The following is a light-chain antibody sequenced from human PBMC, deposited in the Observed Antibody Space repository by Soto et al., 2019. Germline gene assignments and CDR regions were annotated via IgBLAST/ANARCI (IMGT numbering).Light chain of an antibody. CDR2: EVS. Sequence: SALTQPPSASGSPGQSVTISCTGTSSDVGGYNYVSWYQQHPGKAPKLMIYEVSKRPSGVPDRFSGSKSGNTASLTVSGLQAEDEADYYCSSYAGSSSHVVFGGGTKLTVL. V-gene: IGLV2-8*01. J-gene: IGLJ2*01. CDR3: SSYAGSSSHVV. CDR1: SSDVGGYNY.